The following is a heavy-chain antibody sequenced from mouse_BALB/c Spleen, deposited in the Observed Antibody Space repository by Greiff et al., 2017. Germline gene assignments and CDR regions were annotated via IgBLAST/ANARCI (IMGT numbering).Heavy chain of an antibody. CDR3: ASPHDPGFAY. J-gene: IGHJ3*01. CDR2: IWAGGST. D-gene: IGHD2-3*01. V-gene: IGHV2-9*02. Sequence: QVQLKESGPGLVAPSQSLSITCTVSGFSLTSYGVHWVRQPPGKGLEWLGVIWAGGSTNYNSALMSRLSISKDNSKSQVFLKMNSLQTDDTAMYYCASPHDPGFAYWGQGTLVTVSA. CDR1: GFSLTSYG.